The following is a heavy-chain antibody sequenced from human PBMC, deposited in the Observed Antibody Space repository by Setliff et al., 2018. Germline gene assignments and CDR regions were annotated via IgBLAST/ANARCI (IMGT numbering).Heavy chain of an antibody. CDR2: ISPYTGNT. D-gene: IGHD2-2*01. J-gene: IGHJ4*02. V-gene: IGHV1-18*01. CDR1: GYTFTDYG. Sequence: ASVKVSCKASGYTFTDYGISWVRQAPGQGLEWMGWISPYTGNTFYALQFQGRVIMTTDTSAKTAYMDLRSLRSDDTAVYYCERLVRYCSTTSCQRTSGDDFWGLGTLVTVSS. CDR3: ERLVRYCSTTSCQRTSGDDF.